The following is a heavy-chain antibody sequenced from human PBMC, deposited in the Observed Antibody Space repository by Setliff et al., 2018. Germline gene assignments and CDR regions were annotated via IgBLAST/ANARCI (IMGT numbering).Heavy chain of an antibody. Sequence: ASETLSLTCSVSGASITSGGFYWTWIRQPAGKRLEWIGHISPSGSTTYNPSVKSRVTISLDTSKNHFSLKLDSVTAADTALYYCARSPSSGAYWNPRPFYSDYWARGTLVTVSS. V-gene: IGHV4-61*09. CDR3: ARSPSSGAYWNPRPFYSDY. CDR1: GASITSGGFY. CDR2: ISPSGST. J-gene: IGHJ4*02. D-gene: IGHD1-26*01.